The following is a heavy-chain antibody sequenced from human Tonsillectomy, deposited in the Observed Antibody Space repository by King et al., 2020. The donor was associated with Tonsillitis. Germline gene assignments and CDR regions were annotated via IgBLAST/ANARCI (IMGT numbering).Heavy chain of an antibody. CDR3: ARVILSTSGTIYYYYIVV. D-gene: IGHD2-2*01. CDR1: GGSFGSYA. J-gene: IGHJ6*03. V-gene: IGHV1-69*12. Sequence: QLVQSGAEVKKPGSSVKVSCKASGGSFGSYAFSWVRQAPGRGLEWMGVIIPIFGTATYAQKPQGRVTITADESKGTAYMALSSLTSEDPASYYCARVILSTSGTIYYYYIVVWGEGTTVTVS. CDR2: IIPIFGTA.